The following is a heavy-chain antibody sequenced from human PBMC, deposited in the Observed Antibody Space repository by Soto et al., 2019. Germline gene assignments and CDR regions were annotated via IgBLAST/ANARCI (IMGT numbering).Heavy chain of an antibody. CDR2: IYSSGST. CDR1: GGSISSYY. V-gene: IGHV4-59*12. D-gene: IGHD6-6*01. CDR3: CGGIAARPLGY. Sequence: ETLSLTRTVSGGSISSYYWTRIRPPPGKGLEWIGYIYSSGSTNYNPSLKSRVTISVDRSKNQFSLKLSSLTAADTAVYYCCGGIAARPLGYWGQGTLVTVSS. J-gene: IGHJ4*02.